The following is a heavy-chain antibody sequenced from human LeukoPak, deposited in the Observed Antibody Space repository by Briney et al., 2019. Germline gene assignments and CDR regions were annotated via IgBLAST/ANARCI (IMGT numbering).Heavy chain of an antibody. Sequence: PGGSLRLSCAASGFTISSYSMNWVRQAPGKGLEWVSYISSSSSTIYYADSVKGRFTISRDNAKNSLYLQMNSLRAEDTAVYYCARDYFGLLWFGELSNHWGQGTLVTVSS. J-gene: IGHJ5*02. CDR3: ARDYFGLLWFGELSNH. V-gene: IGHV3-48*01. CDR1: GFTISSYS. D-gene: IGHD3-10*01. CDR2: ISSSSSTI.